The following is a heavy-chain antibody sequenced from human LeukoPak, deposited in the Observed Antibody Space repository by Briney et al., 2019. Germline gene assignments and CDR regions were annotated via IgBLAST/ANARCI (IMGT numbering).Heavy chain of an antibody. V-gene: IGHV4-59*01. Sequence: SETLSLTCTVSGGSISSYYWSWIRQPPGKGLEWIGYIYYSGSTNYNPSLKSRVTISVDTSKNQFSLKLSSVTAADTAVYYCARWGVVVPNDAFDIWGQGTMVTVSS. CDR1: GGSISSYY. J-gene: IGHJ3*02. CDR2: IYYSGST. D-gene: IGHD2-2*01. CDR3: ARWGVVVPNDAFDI.